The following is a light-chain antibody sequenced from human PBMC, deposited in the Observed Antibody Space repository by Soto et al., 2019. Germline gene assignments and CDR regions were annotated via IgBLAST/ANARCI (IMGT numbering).Light chain of an antibody. J-gene: IGKJ1*01. CDR2: AAS. CDR1: QGIRND. Sequence: MQLTQSPSSMSAAVGGRVIITHRASQGIRNDLGWYQQKPGKAPKRLIYAASSLQSGVPSRFSGSGSGTEFTHTISSLQPEDFATYYCLQHNSYPWTFGQGTEVDI. CDR3: LQHNSYPWT. V-gene: IGKV1-17*01.